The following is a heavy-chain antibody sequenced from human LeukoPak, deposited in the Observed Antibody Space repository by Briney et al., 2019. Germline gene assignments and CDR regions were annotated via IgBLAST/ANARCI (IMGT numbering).Heavy chain of an antibody. J-gene: IGHJ4*02. D-gene: IGHD6-19*01. V-gene: IGHV3-11*01. CDR3: ARESEQWPHEPDY. CDR2: ISSSGSTI. CDR1: GFTFSDYY. Sequence: GGSLRLSCAASGFTFSDYYMSWIRQAPGKGLEWVSYISSSGSTIYYADSVKGRFTISRDNAKNSLYLQMNSLRAEDTAVYYCARESEQWPHEPDYWGQGTLVTVSS.